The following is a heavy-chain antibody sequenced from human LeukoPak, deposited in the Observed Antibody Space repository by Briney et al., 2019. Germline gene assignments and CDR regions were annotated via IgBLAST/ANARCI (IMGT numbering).Heavy chain of an antibody. J-gene: IGHJ4*02. CDR1: GYTFTSYD. Sequence: ASVKVSCKASGYTFTSYDINWVRQATGQGLEWMGWISAYNGNTNYAQKLQGRVTMTTDTSTSTAYMELRSLRSDDTAVYYCAREEGTIFGVSSIDYWGQGTLVTVSS. CDR3: AREEGTIFGVSSIDY. CDR2: ISAYNGNT. V-gene: IGHV1-18*01. D-gene: IGHD3-3*01.